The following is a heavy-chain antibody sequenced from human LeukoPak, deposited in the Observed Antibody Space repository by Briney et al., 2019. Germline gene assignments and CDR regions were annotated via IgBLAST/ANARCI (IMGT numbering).Heavy chain of an antibody. Sequence: GGSLRLSCAASGFIFSSYSMSWVRQAPGKGLEWVSVITGSGGNTYYADSVKGRFTISKDNSKNTVYLQMSSLRPEDTAVYHCAKDSKVAAAGYFFDYWGQGTLVTVSS. D-gene: IGHD6-13*01. V-gene: IGHV3-23*01. CDR1: GFIFSSYS. J-gene: IGHJ4*02. CDR3: AKDSKVAAAGYFFDY. CDR2: ITGSGGNT.